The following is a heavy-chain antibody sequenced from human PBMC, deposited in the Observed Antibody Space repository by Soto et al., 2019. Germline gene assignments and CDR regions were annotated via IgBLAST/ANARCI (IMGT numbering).Heavy chain of an antibody. J-gene: IGHJ4*02. CDR3: ARRKFCSSTTCFDY. Sequence: EVQMVESGGALVQPGGSLRLSCAASGFTVSISYMSWVRQVPGKGLEWVSMMYSGDHTYYAASVKGRFTISRDNSKHTLYLQMSSLRAEDTAVYYCARRKFCSSTTCFDYWGQGTLVTVSS. D-gene: IGHD2-2*01. CDR1: GFTVSISY. CDR2: MYSGDHT. V-gene: IGHV3-66*01.